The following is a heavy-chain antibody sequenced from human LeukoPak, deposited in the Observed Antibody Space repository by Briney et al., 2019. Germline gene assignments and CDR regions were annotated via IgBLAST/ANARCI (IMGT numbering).Heavy chain of an antibody. CDR1: GGSISSYY. Sequence: SETLSLTCTVSGGSISSYYWSWIRQPPGKGLEWTGYIYYSGSTNYNPSLKSRVTISVDTSKNRFSLKLSSVTAADTAVYYCARVGLYGDYATWGQGTLVTVSS. J-gene: IGHJ4*02. CDR2: IYYSGST. V-gene: IGHV4-59*01. D-gene: IGHD4-17*01. CDR3: ARVGLYGDYAT.